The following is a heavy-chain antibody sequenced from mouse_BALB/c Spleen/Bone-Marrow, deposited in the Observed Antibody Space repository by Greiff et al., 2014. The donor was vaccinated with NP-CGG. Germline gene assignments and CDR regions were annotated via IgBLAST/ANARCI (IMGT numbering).Heavy chain of an antibody. Sequence: EVQGVESGPSLVKPSQTLSLTCSVTGDSIANAYWNWIRKFPGNKIDYMGYISYSGNTYYNPSLKSRISITRDTSKNQFYLQLNSVTTEDTATYFCARGTGYYFDYWGQGTTLTVSS. CDR1: GDSIANAY. D-gene: IGHD3-3*01. CDR2: ISYSGNT. V-gene: IGHV3-8*02. J-gene: IGHJ2*01. CDR3: ARGTGYYFDY.